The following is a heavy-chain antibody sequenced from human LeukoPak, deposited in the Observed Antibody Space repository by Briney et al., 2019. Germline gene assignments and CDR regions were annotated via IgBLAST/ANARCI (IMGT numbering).Heavy chain of an antibody. CDR3: ATVATTGHLGYFIYMDF. J-gene: IGHJ6*03. D-gene: IGHD3-9*01. Sequence: PGGSLRLSCAASGFTFSSFAMSWVRQAPGKGLEWVSTIVGSGDSTYYADSVKGRFTISRDNSKNTLYLQMNSLRAEDTAVYYCATVATTGHLGYFIYMDFWGEGTTVTVSS. CDR2: IVGSGDST. V-gene: IGHV3-23*01. CDR1: GFTFSSFA.